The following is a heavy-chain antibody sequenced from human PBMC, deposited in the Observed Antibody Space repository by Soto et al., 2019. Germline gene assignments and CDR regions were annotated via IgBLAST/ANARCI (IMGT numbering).Heavy chain of an antibody. Sequence: ASVKVSCKVSGYTLTELSMHWVRQAPGKGLEWMGGFDPEDGETIYAQKFQGRVTMTEDTPTDTAYMELSSLRSEDTAVYYCATGYSQWLVRRSWFDPWGQGTLVTVSS. CDR1: GYTLTELS. J-gene: IGHJ5*02. CDR2: FDPEDGET. D-gene: IGHD6-19*01. CDR3: ATGYSQWLVRRSWFDP. V-gene: IGHV1-24*01.